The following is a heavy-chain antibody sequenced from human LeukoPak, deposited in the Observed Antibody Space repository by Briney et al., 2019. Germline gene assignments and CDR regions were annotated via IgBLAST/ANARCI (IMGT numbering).Heavy chain of an antibody. Sequence: ASVKVSCKASGGTFSSYAISWVRQAPGQGLEWMGGIIPIFGTANYAQKFQGRVTITADESTSTAYMELTSLRSEDTAVYYCAREGGDSSGYYFDYWGQGTLVTVSS. D-gene: IGHD3-22*01. V-gene: IGHV1-69*01. CDR1: GGTFSSYA. CDR3: AREGGDSSGYYFDY. CDR2: IIPIFGTA. J-gene: IGHJ4*02.